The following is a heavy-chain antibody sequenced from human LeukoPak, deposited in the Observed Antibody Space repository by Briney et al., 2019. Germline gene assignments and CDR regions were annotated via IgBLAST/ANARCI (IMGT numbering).Heavy chain of an antibody. Sequence: SETLSLTCTVSGGSISSSSYYWGWIRQPPGKGLEWIVSIYYSGSTYYNPSLKSRVTISVDTSKNQFSLKLSSVTAADTAVYYCAKTLRYCSSTSCSPTWGQGTLVTVSS. CDR2: IYYSGST. CDR3: AKTLRYCSSTSCSPT. CDR1: GGSISSSSYY. V-gene: IGHV4-39*01. D-gene: IGHD2-2*01. J-gene: IGHJ5*02.